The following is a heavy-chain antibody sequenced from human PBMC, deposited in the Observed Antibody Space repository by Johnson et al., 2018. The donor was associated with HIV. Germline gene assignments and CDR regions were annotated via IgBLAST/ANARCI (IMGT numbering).Heavy chain of an antibody. CDR2: INSDGSST. J-gene: IGHJ3*02. V-gene: IGHV3-74*02. CDR3: ARVHSGGAFDI. CDR1: GFTFSNYD. Sequence: VQLVESGGGVVQPGRSLRLSCAASGFTFSNYDIHWVRQAPGKGLVWVSRINSDGSSTRYADSVKGRFTISRDNAKNTLYLQMNSLRAEDTAVYYCARVHSGGAFDIWGQGTMVTVSS.